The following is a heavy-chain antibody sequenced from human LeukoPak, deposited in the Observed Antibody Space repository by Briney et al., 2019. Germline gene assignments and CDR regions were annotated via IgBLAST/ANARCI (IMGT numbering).Heavy chain of an antibody. CDR3: AAYCGSGSYRNWFDP. CDR2: ISGTGSNI. D-gene: IGHD3-10*01. CDR1: RLTFSDFY. J-gene: IGHJ5*02. V-gene: IGHV3-11*01. Sequence: TTGGSLRLSCTASRLTFSDFYMSWIRQAPGKGLEWVSYISGTGSNIYYEDSVKGRFTISRDNAKNSVNLQMNSLRAEDTAMYYCAAYCGSGSYRNWFDPWGQGTLVTVSS.